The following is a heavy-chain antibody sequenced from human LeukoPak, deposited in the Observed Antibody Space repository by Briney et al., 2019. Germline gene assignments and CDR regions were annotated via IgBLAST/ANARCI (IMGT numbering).Heavy chain of an antibody. V-gene: IGHV4-31*03. CDR3: ARDGGSISS. CDR1: GGSISSGGYY. CDR2: IYYSGST. Sequence: PSETLSLTCTVSGGSISSGGYYWSWIRQHPGKGLEWIGYIYYSGSTYYNPSLKSRVTISGDTSKNQFSLRLSSVTAADTAVYYCARDGGSISSWGQGTLVTVSS. J-gene: IGHJ4*02. D-gene: IGHD3-3*02.